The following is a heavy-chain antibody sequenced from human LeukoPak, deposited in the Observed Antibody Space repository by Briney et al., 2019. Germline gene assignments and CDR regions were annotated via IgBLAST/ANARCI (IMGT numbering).Heavy chain of an antibody. Sequence: GSLRLSCAASGFTFSSYAMSWVRQPPGKGLEWIGEINHSGSTNYNPSLKSRVTISVDTSKNQFSLKLSSVTAADTAVYYCASSSGYCSSTSCYSRLKYYYYGMDVWGQGTTVTVSS. CDR2: INHSGST. CDR3: ASSSGYCSSTSCYSRLKYYYYGMDV. J-gene: IGHJ6*02. CDR1: GFTFSSYA. D-gene: IGHD2-2*02. V-gene: IGHV4-34*01.